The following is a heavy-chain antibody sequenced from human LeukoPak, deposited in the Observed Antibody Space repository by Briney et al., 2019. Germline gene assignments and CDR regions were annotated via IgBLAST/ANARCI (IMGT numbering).Heavy chain of an antibody. CDR3: AKERGYSGYDNSPLDY. D-gene: IGHD5-12*01. CDR1: GFTFSSYG. CDR2: IRYDGSNK. V-gene: IGHV3-30*02. J-gene: IGHJ4*02. Sequence: PGGSLRLSCAASGFTFSSYGMHWVRQAPGKGLEWVAFIRYDGSNKYYADSVKGRFTISRDNSKNTLYLQMNSLRAEDTAVYYCAKERGYSGYDNSPLDYWGQGTLVTVSS.